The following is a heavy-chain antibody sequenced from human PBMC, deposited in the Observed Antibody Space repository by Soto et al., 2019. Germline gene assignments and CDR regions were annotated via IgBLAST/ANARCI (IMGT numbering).Heavy chain of an antibody. CDR1: GFTFTSSA. J-gene: IGHJ4*02. Sequence: ASVKVSCKASGFTFTSSAVQWVRQARGQRLEWIGWIVVGSGNTNYAQKFQERVTITRDMSTSTAYMELSSLRSEDTAVYYCAAEKGPYYYDSSGSVSFDYWGQGTLVTVSS. CDR2: IVVGSGNT. V-gene: IGHV1-58*01. CDR3: AAEKGPYYYDSSGSVSFDY. D-gene: IGHD3-22*01.